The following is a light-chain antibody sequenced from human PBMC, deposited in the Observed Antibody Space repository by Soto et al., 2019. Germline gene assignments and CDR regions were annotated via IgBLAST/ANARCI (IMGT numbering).Light chain of an antibody. J-gene: IGLJ2*01. Sequence: QSALTQPASVSASPGQSITISCTGTSSDMGDYNYVSWYQQRPGEAPKLILYEVENRPSGISDRFSGSKSGNTASLAISGLRTEDEADYYCGAYTSTVTLVVFGGGTKVTVL. CDR1: SSDMGDYNY. CDR3: GAYTSTVTLVV. CDR2: EVE. V-gene: IGLV2-14*03.